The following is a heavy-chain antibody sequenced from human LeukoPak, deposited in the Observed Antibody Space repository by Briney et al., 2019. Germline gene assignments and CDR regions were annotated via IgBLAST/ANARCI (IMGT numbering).Heavy chain of an antibody. CDR3: ARVDNNGLYSEYFDH. D-gene: IGHD6-19*01. Sequence: GGSLSLSCAASGFTFSSYGMHWVRQAPGKGLEWVAFIRYDGSNKYYADSVKGRFTISRDDSKNSLFLQMHSLRAEDTAVYYCARVDNNGLYSEYFDHWGQGTLVPVSS. J-gene: IGHJ1*01. CDR1: GFTFSSYG. V-gene: IGHV3-30*02. CDR2: IRYDGSNK.